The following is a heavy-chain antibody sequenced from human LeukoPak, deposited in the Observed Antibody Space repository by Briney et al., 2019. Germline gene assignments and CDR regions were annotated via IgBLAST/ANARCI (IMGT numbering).Heavy chain of an antibody. CDR1: GYTFTSYY. V-gene: IGHV1-46*01. Sequence: ASVKVSCTASGYTFTSYYMHWVRQAPGQGLEWMGIINPSGGSTSYAQEFQGRVTMTRDTSTSTVYMELSSLRSEDTAVYYCARDLDYYGSGYGAFDIWGQGTMVTVSS. CDR3: ARDLDYYGSGYGAFDI. D-gene: IGHD3-10*01. CDR2: INPSGGST. J-gene: IGHJ3*02.